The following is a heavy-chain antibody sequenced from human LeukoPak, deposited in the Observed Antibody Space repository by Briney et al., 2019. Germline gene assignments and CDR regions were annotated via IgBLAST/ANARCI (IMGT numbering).Heavy chain of an antibody. Sequence: GGSLRLSCAASVFTVSTNYMGWVRQAPGKGLGWVSVIYSGGSTYYADSVKGRFTISRDNSKNTLYLQMNSLRAEDTAVYYCARVYCSGGSCYYYWGQGTLVTVSS. D-gene: IGHD2-15*01. V-gene: IGHV3-53*01. CDR2: IYSGGST. CDR3: ARVYCSGGSCYYY. CDR1: VFTVSTNY. J-gene: IGHJ4*02.